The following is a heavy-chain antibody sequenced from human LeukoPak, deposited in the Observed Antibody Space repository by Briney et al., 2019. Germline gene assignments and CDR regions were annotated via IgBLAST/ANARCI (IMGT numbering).Heavy chain of an antibody. CDR3: VRVPYYYDSGSYHPRFFDY. CDR2: IYHSGST. J-gene: IGHJ4*02. CDR1: GYSISTGYY. D-gene: IGHD3-10*01. Sequence: SETLSLTCAVSGYSISTGYYWGGIRQPPGKGLEWIGSIYHSGSTNYNPSLESRATISVDTSKNQFSLRLSSVTAPDTPVYYCVRVPYYYDSGSYHPRFFDYWGQGTLVTVSS. V-gene: IGHV4-38-2*01.